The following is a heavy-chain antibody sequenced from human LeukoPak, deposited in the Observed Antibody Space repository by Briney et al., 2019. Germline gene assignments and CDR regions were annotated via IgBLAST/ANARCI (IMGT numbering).Heavy chain of an antibody. CDR1: GGSISNYY. CDR2: IYASGST. D-gene: IGHD3-22*01. J-gene: IGHJ4*02. V-gene: IGHV4-4*07. Sequence: PSGTLSLTCTLSGGSISNYYWSWIRQPAGKGLEWIGRIYASGSTNYNPSLQSRVTISVDRSKNQFSLKLSSVTAADTAVYYCARMSNYYDTSGYYQSLDYWGQGTLVTVSS. CDR3: ARMSNYYDTSGYYQSLDY.